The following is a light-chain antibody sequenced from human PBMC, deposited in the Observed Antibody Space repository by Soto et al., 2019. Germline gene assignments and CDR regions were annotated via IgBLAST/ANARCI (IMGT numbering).Light chain of an antibody. CDR3: QQYSNWPPIT. CDR2: GAS. CDR1: QSVSSSY. J-gene: IGKJ5*01. Sequence: EIVLTQSPGTLSLSPRERATLSCRASQSVSSSYLAWYQQKPGQAPRLLIYGASSRATGIPDRFSGSGSGTDFTLTISSLQSEDFAVYYCQQYSNWPPITFGQGTRLEIK. V-gene: IGKV3-20*01.